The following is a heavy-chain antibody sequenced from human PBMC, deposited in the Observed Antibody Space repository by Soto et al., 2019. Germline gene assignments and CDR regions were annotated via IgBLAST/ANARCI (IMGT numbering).Heavy chain of an antibody. Sequence: ASVTVSCQTSGYTFTDYGVSWVRQAPGQGLEWMGWISGYNGNTNYARKFQGRVAMTTDTSTSTAYMQLSSLRSGDTAVYYCARSGGLDRDFNYWGQGSLVTVSS. CDR1: GYTFTDYG. J-gene: IGHJ4*02. CDR2: ISGYNGNT. V-gene: IGHV1-18*01. D-gene: IGHD2-15*01. CDR3: ARSGGLDRDFNY.